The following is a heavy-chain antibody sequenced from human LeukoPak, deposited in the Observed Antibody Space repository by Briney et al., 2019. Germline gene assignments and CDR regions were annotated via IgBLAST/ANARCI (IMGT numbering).Heavy chain of an antibody. J-gene: IGHJ4*02. CDR2: ISSSSSYI. Sequence: GGSLRLSCAASGFTFSSYWMSWVRQAPGKGLEWVSSISSSSSYIYYADSVKGRLTISRHNAKKSLYLQMSSLRAEDAAVYYCARDPINIGTAAKGFDYWGQGTLVTVSS. CDR3: ARDPINIGTAAKGFDY. D-gene: IGHD2-2*01. CDR1: GFTFSSYW. V-gene: IGHV3-21*01.